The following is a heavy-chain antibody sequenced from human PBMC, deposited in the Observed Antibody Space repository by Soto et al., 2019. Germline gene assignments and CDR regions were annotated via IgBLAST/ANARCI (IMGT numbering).Heavy chain of an antibody. CDR1: GFTFSSYA. V-gene: IGHV3-30-3*01. D-gene: IGHD3-22*01. Sequence: GGSLRLSCAASGFTFSSYAMHWVRQAPGKGLEWVAVISYDGSNKYYADSVKGRFTISRDNSKNTLYLQMNSLRAEDTAVYYCARDISPHLNSNTYYYDSSGYYPHYWGQGTLVTVSS. CDR2: ISYDGSNK. CDR3: ARDISPHLNSNTYYYDSSGYYPHY. J-gene: IGHJ4*02.